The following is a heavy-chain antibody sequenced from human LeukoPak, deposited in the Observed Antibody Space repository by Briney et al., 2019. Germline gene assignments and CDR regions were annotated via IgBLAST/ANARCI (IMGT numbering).Heavy chain of an antibody. D-gene: IGHD3-22*01. Sequence: GGSLRLSCAASGFTFSSYAMHWVRQAPGKGLEWVAVISYDGSNKYYADSVKGRFTISRDNSKNTLYLQMNSLRAEDTAVYYCASLLSDSSLSPYDAFDIWGQGTMVTVSS. CDR3: ASLLSDSSLSPYDAFDI. J-gene: IGHJ3*02. CDR2: ISYDGSNK. V-gene: IGHV3-30*14. CDR1: GFTFSSYA.